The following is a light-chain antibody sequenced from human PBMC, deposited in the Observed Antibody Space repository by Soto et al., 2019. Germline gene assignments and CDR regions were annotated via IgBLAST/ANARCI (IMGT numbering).Light chain of an antibody. CDR1: QSISSW. CDR2: KAS. V-gene: IGKV1-5*03. J-gene: IGKJ3*01. CDR3: QQYNGYSHFT. Sequence: DIQMTQSPSTLSASVGDRVTITCRASQSISSWLAWYQQKPGKAPNLLISKASTLESGVPSRFSGSGSGTEFTLTISSLQPDDFAAYYCQQYNGYSHFTFGPGTKVYIK.